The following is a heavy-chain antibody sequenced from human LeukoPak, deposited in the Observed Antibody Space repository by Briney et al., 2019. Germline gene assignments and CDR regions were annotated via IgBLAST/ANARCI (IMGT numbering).Heavy chain of an antibody. Sequence: ASVKVSCKDSGGTFSSYAISWLQQAPGQGLEGMGRIIPTLGIANYAQKFQGRVTITADKSTSTAYMELSSLRSEDTAVYYCARQRGQVAGTIDYWGQGTLVTVSS. CDR2: IIPTLGIA. V-gene: IGHV1-69*04. J-gene: IGHJ4*02. CDR1: GGTFSSYA. D-gene: IGHD6-19*01. CDR3: ARQRGQVAGTIDY.